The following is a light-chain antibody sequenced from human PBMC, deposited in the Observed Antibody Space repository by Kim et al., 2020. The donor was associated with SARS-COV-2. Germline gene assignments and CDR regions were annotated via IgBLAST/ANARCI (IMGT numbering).Light chain of an antibody. CDR3: QQYNNYPFT. CDR1: QDINNY. J-gene: IGKJ3*01. Sequence: DIQMTQSPSSLSASVGDRVTITCRASQDINNYLAWFQKKPGKAPKSLIYEASRLESGVPSKFSGSGSGTDFTLTISSLQPEDFATYYCQQYNNYPFTFGPGTKVDIK. CDR2: EAS. V-gene: IGKV1-16*02.